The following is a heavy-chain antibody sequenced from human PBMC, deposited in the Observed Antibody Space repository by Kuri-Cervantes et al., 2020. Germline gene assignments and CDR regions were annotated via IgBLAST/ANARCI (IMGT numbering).Heavy chain of an antibody. CDR1: GFTFSSYW. J-gene: IGHJ4*02. V-gene: IGHV3-33*08. D-gene: IGHD5-12*01. CDR2: IWYDGSNK. Sequence: GESLKISCAASGFTFSSYWMHWVRQAPGKGLEWVAVIWYDGSNKYYADSVKGRFTISRDNSKNTLYLQMNSLRAEDTAVYYCARGGGYDSPSFDYWGQGTLVTVSS. CDR3: ARGGGYDSPSFDY.